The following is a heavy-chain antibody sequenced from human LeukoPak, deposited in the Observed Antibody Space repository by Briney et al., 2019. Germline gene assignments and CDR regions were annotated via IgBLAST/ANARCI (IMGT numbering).Heavy chain of an antibody. CDR2: IYYSGST. J-gene: IGHJ5*02. CDR3: ARGAIEYDFWSGLTTFDP. V-gene: IGHV4-39*07. Sequence: SETLSLTCTVSGGSISSSSYYWGWIRQPPGKGLEWIGSIYYSGSTYYNPSLKSRVTISVDTSKNQFSLKLSSVTAADTAVYYCARGAIEYDFWSGLTTFDPWGQGTLVTVSS. D-gene: IGHD3-3*01. CDR1: GGSISSSSYY.